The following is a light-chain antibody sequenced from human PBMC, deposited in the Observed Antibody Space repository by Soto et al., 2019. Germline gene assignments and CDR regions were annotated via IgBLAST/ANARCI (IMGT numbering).Light chain of an antibody. CDR3: QHHSNWPPIT. Sequence: EIVLTQSPATLSLSPGERATLSCRASQFLSNSLAWYQKKPGQAPRLLISDASDRATGIPGRFSVSGSGTDFTLTISSLEPEDFAIYYCQHHSNWPPITFGQGTRLEI. CDR1: QFLSNS. V-gene: IGKV3-11*01. J-gene: IGKJ5*01. CDR2: DAS.